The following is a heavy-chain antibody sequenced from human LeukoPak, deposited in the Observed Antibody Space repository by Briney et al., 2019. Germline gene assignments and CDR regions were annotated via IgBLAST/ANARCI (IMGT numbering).Heavy chain of an antibody. CDR2: ISGSGGST. J-gene: IGHJ4*02. V-gene: IGHV3-23*01. CDR3: AKGGMRWEGGEWLLCVTTPGTYYFDY. D-gene: IGHD3-3*01. Sequence: PGGSLRLSCAASGFTFSSYAMSWVRQAPGEGLEWVSAISGSGGSTYYADSVKGRFTISRDNSKNTLYLQMNSLRAEDTAVYYCAKGGMRWEGGEWLLCVTTPGTYYFDYWGQGTLVTVSS. CDR1: GFTFSSYA.